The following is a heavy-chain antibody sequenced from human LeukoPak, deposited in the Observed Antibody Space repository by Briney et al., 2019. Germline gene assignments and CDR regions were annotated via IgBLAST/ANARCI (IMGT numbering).Heavy chain of an antibody. CDR1: GVTVSSNY. CDR2: LYSGGTT. D-gene: IGHD6-19*01. J-gene: IGHJ4*02. Sequence: GGSLRLSCAASGVTVSSNYMNWVRQAPGKGLEWVSVLYSGGTTYYADSVKGRFTISRDNSKNTLYLQMNSLRVEDTAVYYCARAVAGPLGWFWGQGTLVTVSS. CDR3: ARAVAGPLGWF. V-gene: IGHV3-66*01.